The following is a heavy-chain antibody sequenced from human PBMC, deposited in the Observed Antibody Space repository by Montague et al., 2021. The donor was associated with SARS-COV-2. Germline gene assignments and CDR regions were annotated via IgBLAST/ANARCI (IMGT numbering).Heavy chain of an antibody. CDR2: INHSGST. J-gene: IGHJ5*02. Sequence: SETLSLTCAVYGGSFSGYYWSWIRQPPGKGLEWIGAINHSGSTNYNPSLKSRVTISVDTSKNQFSLKLSSVTAADTAVYYCASLTLGYCSSTSCYSDWFDPWGQGTLVTVSS. D-gene: IGHD2-2*02. CDR1: GGSFSGYY. V-gene: IGHV4-34*01. CDR3: ASLTLGYCSSTSCYSDWFDP.